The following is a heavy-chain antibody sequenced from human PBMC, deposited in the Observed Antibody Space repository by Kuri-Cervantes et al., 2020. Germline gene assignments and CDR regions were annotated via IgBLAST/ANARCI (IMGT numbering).Heavy chain of an antibody. CDR1: GGSISSSSYY. Sequence: SETLSLTCTVSGGSISSSSYYWGWIRQPPGKGLEWIGGVYYSGSTFYNPSLKSRVTTSIDTSKKQISMSLTSVSAADTAVYFCARHFYHSASRYFDLWGRGTLVTVSS. J-gene: IGHJ2*01. CDR2: VYYSGST. CDR3: ARHFYHSASRYFDL. D-gene: IGHD5/OR15-5a*01. V-gene: IGHV4-39*01.